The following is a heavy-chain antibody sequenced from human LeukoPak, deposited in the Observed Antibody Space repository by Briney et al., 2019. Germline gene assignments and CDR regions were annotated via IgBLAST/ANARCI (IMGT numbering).Heavy chain of an antibody. D-gene: IGHD2-8*01. CDR3: ARDGLYGWGAFDI. J-gene: IGHJ3*02. Sequence: SQTMSLTCTVSGRSISIGCYYWSWIRQPAGKGLEWIGRIYTSGSTNYNPSLKSRVTISVDTSKNPFSLKLSSVTAADTAVYYCARDGLYGWGAFDIWGQGTMVTVSS. CDR2: IYTSGST. CDR1: GRSISIGCYY. V-gene: IGHV4-61*02.